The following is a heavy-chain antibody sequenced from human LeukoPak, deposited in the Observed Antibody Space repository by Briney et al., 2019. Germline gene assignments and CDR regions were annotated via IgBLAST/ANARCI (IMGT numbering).Heavy chain of an antibody. D-gene: IGHD3-16*01. CDR3: ARDYPTSLITYYFDY. CDR1: GFTFGSYA. CDR2: ISYDGSNK. Sequence: GGSLRLSCAASGFTFGSYAMHWVRQAPGKGLEWVAVISYDGSNKYYADSVKGRFTISRDNSKNTLYLQMNSLRAEDTAVYYCARDYPTSLITYYFDYWGQGTLVTVSS. J-gene: IGHJ4*02. V-gene: IGHV3-30-3*01.